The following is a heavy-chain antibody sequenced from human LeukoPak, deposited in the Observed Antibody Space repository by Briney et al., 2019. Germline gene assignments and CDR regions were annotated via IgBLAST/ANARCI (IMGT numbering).Heavy chain of an antibody. J-gene: IGHJ4*02. D-gene: IGHD5-12*01. Sequence: GGSLRLSCAASGFTFSSYSMNWVRQAPGKGLEWVSSISSSSSYIYYAGSVKGRFTISRDNAKNSLYLQMNSLRAEDTAVYYCARGVGYDGNYWGQGTLVTVSS. CDR2: ISSSSSYI. CDR3: ARGVGYDGNY. V-gene: IGHV3-21*01. CDR1: GFTFSSYS.